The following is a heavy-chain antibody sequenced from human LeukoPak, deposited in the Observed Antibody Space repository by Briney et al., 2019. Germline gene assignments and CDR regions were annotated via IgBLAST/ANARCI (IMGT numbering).Heavy chain of an antibody. V-gene: IGHV3-74*01. CDR3: VRGNDYGGPHY. D-gene: IGHD4-23*01. CDR1: GNYW. Sequence: PGGSLRLSCVASGNYWMHWVRQAPGKGLVWVSHINSDGSWTSYADSVKGRFTISKDNAKNTVYLQMNSLRAEDAAVYYCVRGNDYGGPHYWGQGTLVTVSS. J-gene: IGHJ4*02. CDR2: INSDGSWT.